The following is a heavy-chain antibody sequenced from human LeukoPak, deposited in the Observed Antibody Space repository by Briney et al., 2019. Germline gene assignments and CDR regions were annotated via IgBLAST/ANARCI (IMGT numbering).Heavy chain of an antibody. J-gene: IGHJ4*02. CDR1: GFTVSSNY. D-gene: IGHD6-13*01. CDR3: ARGYSSYYFDY. CDR2: IYSGGST. Sequence: GSLRLSCAASGFTVSSNYMSWVRQAPGKGLEWVSVIYSGGSTYYADSVKGRFTISRDNSKNTLYLQMNSLRAEDTAVYYCARGYSSYYFDYWGQGTLVTVSS. V-gene: IGHV3-66*01.